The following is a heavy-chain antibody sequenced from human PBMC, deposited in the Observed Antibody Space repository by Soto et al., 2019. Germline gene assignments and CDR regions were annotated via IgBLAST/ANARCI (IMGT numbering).Heavy chain of an antibody. CDR3: VRGAPMPWFDP. D-gene: IGHD2-2*01. CDR2: NYYSGSP. CDR1: GDSISSDSYY. V-gene: IGHV4-31*01. Sequence: QVQLQESGPGLVKPSQTLSLTCTVSGDSISSDSYYWSWIRQHPGKGLEWIGYNYYSGSPYYNPSLKSLVTIPVDTYKNQFTLKLSSVTAADTAVYYCVRGAPMPWFDPWGQGTLVTVSS. J-gene: IGHJ5*02.